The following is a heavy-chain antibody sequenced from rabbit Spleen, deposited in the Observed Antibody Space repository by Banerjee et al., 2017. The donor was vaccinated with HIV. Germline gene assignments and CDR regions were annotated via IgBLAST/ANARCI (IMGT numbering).Heavy chain of an antibody. J-gene: IGHJ4*01. CDR1: GFSFSSNW. CDR3: ARDPYVAYGDVDL. Sequence: LEESGGGLVKPGGTLTLTCTVSGFSFSSNWICWVRQAPGKGLEWIACIDTTDGDTDYANWPKGRFTISRTSSTTVTLQMTSLTAADTATYFCARDPYVAYGDVDLWGPGTLVTVS. D-gene: IGHD2-1*01. V-gene: IGHV1S45*01. CDR2: IDTTDGDT.